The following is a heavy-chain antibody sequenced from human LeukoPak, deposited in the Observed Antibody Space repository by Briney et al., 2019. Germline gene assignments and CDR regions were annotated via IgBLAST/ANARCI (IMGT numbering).Heavy chain of an antibody. CDR2: IYYSGST. D-gene: IGHD5-12*01. J-gene: IGHJ4*02. CDR3: ARVGSGYEPLDY. CDR1: GGSFSSYY. Sequence: SETLSLTCAVYGGSFSSYYWSWIRQPPGKGLEWIGYIYYSGSTNYNPSLKSRVTISVDTSKNQFSLKLSSVTAADTAVYYCARVGSGYEPLDYWGQGTLVTVSS. V-gene: IGHV4-59*01.